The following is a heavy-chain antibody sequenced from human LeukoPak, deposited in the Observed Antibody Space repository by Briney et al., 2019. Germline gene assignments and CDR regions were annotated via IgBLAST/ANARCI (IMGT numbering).Heavy chain of an antibody. CDR3: ARQTAMGRSGDY. J-gene: IGHJ4*02. D-gene: IGHD7-27*01. CDR1: GYSFTSYW. Sequence: GESLKISCKASGYSFTSYWIGWVRHMPGKGLEWMGIIEPSDSETRYTPSFQGQVTISVDKSLTTAYLQWNSLKASATAMYYCARQTAMGRSGDYWGQGTLVTVSS. V-gene: IGHV5-51*01. CDR2: IEPSDSET.